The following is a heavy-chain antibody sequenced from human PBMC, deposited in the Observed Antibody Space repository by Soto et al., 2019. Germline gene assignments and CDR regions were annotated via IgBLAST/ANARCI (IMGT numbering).Heavy chain of an antibody. Sequence: AQLVQPGAEVKSPGASVKVSATGSGYTFTSDGISWVRQAPGHGLEWMGWISPYNGNTNYAQKLQGRVTMTTDTSTSTAYMELRSLRSDDTAVYYCARDEAAHTFDPWGQGILVTVSS. CDR1: GYTFTSDG. J-gene: IGHJ5*02. D-gene: IGHD6-13*01. V-gene: IGHV1-18*01. CDR3: ARDEAAHTFDP. CDR2: ISPYNGNT.